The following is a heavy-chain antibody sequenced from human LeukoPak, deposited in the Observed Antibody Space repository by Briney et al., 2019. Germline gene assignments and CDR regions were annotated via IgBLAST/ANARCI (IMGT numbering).Heavy chain of an antibody. CDR1: GFTFSDYY. J-gene: IGHJ4*02. Sequence: GGSLKLSCAASGFTFSDYYMSWIRQAPGKGLEWVSYISSSGSTIHYADSVKGRFTISRDNAKKSLYLQMNSLRAEDTAVYYCARDLSLTGYNSFDYWGQGTLVTVSS. D-gene: IGHD3-9*01. V-gene: IGHV3-11*01. CDR2: ISSSGSTI. CDR3: ARDLSLTGYNSFDY.